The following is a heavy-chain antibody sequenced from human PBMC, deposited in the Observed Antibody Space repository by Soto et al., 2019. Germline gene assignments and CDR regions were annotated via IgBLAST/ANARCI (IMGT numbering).Heavy chain of an antibody. J-gene: IGHJ5*02. V-gene: IGHV3-64D*06. CDR1: GFTFSEYS. D-gene: IGHD3-9*01. Sequence: HPGGSLRLSCSASGFTFSEYSMHWFRQAPGKGLQYVSTISSDGDITYYADSVKGRFTISRDNSKNTLYLQMNSLRPEDTAVYYCVKVSTFYDILTGYYSTNFFDPWGQGTLVTVSS. CDR3: VKVSTFYDILTGYYSTNFFDP. CDR2: ISSDGDIT.